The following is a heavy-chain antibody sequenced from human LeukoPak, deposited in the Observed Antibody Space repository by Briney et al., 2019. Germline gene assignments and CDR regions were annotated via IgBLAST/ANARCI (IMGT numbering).Heavy chain of an antibody. V-gene: IGHV1-2*06. Sequence: ASVKVSCKASGYTFTGYYMHWLRQAPGQGLEWMGRINPNSGGTNYAQKFQGRVTMTRDTSISTAYMELSRLRSDDTAVYYCARSREIVVVTAIFDYWGQGTLVTVSS. J-gene: IGHJ4*02. CDR2: INPNSGGT. CDR3: ARSREIVVVTAIFDY. CDR1: GYTFTGYY. D-gene: IGHD2-21*02.